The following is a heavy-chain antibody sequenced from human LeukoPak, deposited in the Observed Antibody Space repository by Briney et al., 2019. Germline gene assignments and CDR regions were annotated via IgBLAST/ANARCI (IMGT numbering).Heavy chain of an antibody. V-gene: IGHV3-74*01. Sequence: GGSLRLSCVASGLAFSSYYMTWVRQAPGKGLVWVSHINSDGSWTSYADSVKGRFTISRDNSKNTLYLQMNSLRVEDTAVYYCVKEFGGHSYGAYFDYWGQGTLVTVSS. CDR2: INSDGSWT. D-gene: IGHD5-18*01. J-gene: IGHJ4*02. CDR3: VKEFGGHSYGAYFDY. CDR1: GLAFSSYY.